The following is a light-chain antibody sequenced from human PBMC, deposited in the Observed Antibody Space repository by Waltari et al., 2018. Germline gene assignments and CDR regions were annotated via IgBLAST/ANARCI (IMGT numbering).Light chain of an antibody. CDR1: QSISGY. CDR3: QQSYRTPPLT. V-gene: IGKV1-39*01. Sequence: DIQMTQSPYSLFASVGDRVTITCRASQSISGYLNWYQQKPGKAPKVLIYATSSLQSGVPSRFSGSGSGTDFTLTISSLQPEDFATYYCQQSYRTPPLTFGGGTKVEIK. CDR2: ATS. J-gene: IGKJ4*01.